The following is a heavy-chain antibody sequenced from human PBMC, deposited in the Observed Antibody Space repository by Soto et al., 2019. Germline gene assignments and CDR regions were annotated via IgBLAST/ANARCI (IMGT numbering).Heavy chain of an antibody. J-gene: IGHJ5*02. V-gene: IGHV4-39*01. CDR2: IYYSGST. CDR3: APERQLVRTFGA. CDR1: GGSISSSSYY. Sequence: QLQLQESGPGLVKPSETLSLTCTVYGGSISSSSYYWGWIRQPPGKGLEWIGSIYYSGSTYYNPALKSRVTISVDTSKNQFSLKLSSVTAADTAVYYCAPERQLVRTFGAWGQGTLVTVSS. D-gene: IGHD6-13*01.